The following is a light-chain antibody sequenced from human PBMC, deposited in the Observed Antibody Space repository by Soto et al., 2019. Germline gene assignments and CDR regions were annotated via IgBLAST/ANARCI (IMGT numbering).Light chain of an antibody. V-gene: IGKV3-20*01. CDR3: QQYFTSPIT. CDR2: GAS. CDR1: QSVNSR. J-gene: IGKJ5*01. Sequence: EIVLTQSPGILALSPGERATLSCTASQSVNSRLAWYQHKPGQAPRLLISGASNRASGIPARFSAWGSGTDFTLTISRVDPADFAFYYCQQYFTSPITFGQGTRLEIK.